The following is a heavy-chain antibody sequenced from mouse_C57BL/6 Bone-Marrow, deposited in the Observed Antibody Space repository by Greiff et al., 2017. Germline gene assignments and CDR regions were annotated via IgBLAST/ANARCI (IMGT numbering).Heavy chain of an antibody. J-gene: IGHJ3*01. CDR1: GFTFSDYY. CDR2: ISNGGGST. V-gene: IGHV5-12*01. CDR3: ARHDSSSWFAY. D-gene: IGHD1-1*01. Sequence: EVKLVESGGGLVQPGGSLKLSCAASGFTFSDYYLYWVRQTPEKRLEWVAYISNGGGSTYYPDTVKGRFTISRDNAKNPLYLQMSRLKSEDTAMYYCARHDSSSWFAYWGQETLVTVSA.